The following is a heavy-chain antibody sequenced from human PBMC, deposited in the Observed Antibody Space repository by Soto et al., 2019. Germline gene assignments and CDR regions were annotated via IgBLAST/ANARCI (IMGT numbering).Heavy chain of an antibody. CDR1: TDSMMPYS. CDR3: ARDDTTGLLEF. V-gene: IGHV4-59*01. D-gene: IGHD1-1*01. Sequence: QVQLQESGPGLVRPAETLSLICSVSTDSMMPYSWTWIRQSPGKGLEWSGYVYHTGMTGYNPSLESRVTISIDMSKKQFSLQLTSVTAADTAVYFCARDDTTGLLEFWGQGTLVTVSS. CDR2: VYHTGMT. J-gene: IGHJ4*02.